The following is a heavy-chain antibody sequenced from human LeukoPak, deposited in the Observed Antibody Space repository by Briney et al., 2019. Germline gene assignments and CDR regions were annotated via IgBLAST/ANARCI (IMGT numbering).Heavy chain of an antibody. V-gene: IGHV1-69*01. D-gene: IGHD2-2*01. CDR2: IIPIFGTA. CDR1: RGTFSSYA. CDR3: ARGDIVVVPAATEGGYYYGMDV. Sequence: SVKVSCKASRGTFSSYAISWVRQAPGQGLEWMGGIIPIFGTANYAQKFQGRVTITADESTSTAYMELSSLRSEDTAVYYCARGDIVVVPAATEGGYYYGMDVWGQGTTVTVSS. J-gene: IGHJ6*02.